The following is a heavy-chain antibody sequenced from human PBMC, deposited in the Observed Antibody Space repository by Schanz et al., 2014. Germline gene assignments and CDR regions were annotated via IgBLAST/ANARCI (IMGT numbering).Heavy chain of an antibody. D-gene: IGHD2-2*01. V-gene: IGHV3-23*04. CDR2: ISDSGDST. J-gene: IGHJ4*02. CDR1: GFTFSGYA. Sequence: QLVESGGGLVQPGGSLRISCAASGFTFSGYAMTWIRQAPGKGLEWVSDISDSGDSTHYADSVKGRFTISRDNAKNSLFLQMNSLSAEDTAVYYCAKVAPAATYLDSWGLGTLVTVSS. CDR3: AKVAPAATYLDS.